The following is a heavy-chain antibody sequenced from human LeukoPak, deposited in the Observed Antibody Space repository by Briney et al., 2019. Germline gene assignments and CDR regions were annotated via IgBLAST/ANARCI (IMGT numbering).Heavy chain of an antibody. V-gene: IGHV3-21*04. D-gene: IGHD5-24*01. CDR1: GFTFRSYS. Sequence: PGGSLRLSCAASGFTFRSYSMNWVRQAPGKRLEWVSCISSNGKSEFHADSVKGRFTISRDNARKSLFLEMRSLRAEDTAVYYCAREMAAIQDLDYWGQGTLVTVSS. CDR2: ISSNGKSE. CDR3: AREMAAIQDLDY. J-gene: IGHJ4*02.